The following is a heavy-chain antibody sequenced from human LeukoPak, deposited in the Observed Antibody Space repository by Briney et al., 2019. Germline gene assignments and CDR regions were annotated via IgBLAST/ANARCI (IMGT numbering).Heavy chain of an antibody. J-gene: IGHJ5*02. CDR1: GFTFSQYW. CDR2: IKHDGREKQDGSEK. D-gene: IGHD2-21*02. CDR3: VTQGPARSCGHDCYRASS. V-gene: IGHV3-7*03. Sequence: GGSLRLSCAASGFTFSQYWMSWVRQAPGKGLEWVAKIKHDGREKQDGSEKNYVDSVKGRFTISRDNAKNSLYLQMNSLRAEDTALYYCVTQGPARSCGHDCYRASSWGQGALVTVAS.